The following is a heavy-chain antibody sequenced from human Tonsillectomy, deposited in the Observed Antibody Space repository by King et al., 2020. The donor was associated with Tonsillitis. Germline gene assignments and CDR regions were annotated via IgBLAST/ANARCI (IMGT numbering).Heavy chain of an antibody. CDR3: AREPYYCDSSGYWNWFDP. CDR1: GYSISSGYY. V-gene: IGHV4-38-2*02. D-gene: IGHD3-22*01. J-gene: IGHJ5*02. CDR2: IYHSGST. Sequence: VQLQESGPGLVKPSETLSLTCAVSGYSISSGYYWGWIRQPPGKGLEWIGSIYHSGSTYYNPSLKSRVTISVDTSKNQFSLKLSSVTAADTAVYYCAREPYYCDSSGYWNWFDPWGQGTLVTVSS.